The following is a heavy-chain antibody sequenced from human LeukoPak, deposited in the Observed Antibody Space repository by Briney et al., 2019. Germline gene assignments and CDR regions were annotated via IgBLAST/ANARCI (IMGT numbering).Heavy chain of an antibody. J-gene: IGHJ3*02. CDR1: GFTFSSYW. V-gene: IGHV3-7*01. CDR3: ARDCSSGSFLCAFDI. CDR2: IKQDGSEK. Sequence: GGSLRLSCAASGFTFSSYWMSWVRQAPGKGLEWVANIKQDGSEKYYVDSVKGRFTVSRDNAKNSLYLQMNSLRAEDTAVYYCARDCSSGSFLCAFDIWGQGTMVTVSS. D-gene: IGHD2-15*01.